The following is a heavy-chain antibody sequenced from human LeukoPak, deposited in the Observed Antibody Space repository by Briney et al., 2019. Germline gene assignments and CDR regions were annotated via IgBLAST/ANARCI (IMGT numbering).Heavy chain of an antibody. V-gene: IGHV4-30-2*01. J-gene: IGHJ4*02. CDR1: GGSISSGGYS. CDR2: IYHSGST. D-gene: IGHD5-18*01. Sequence: SETLSLTCAVSGGSISSGGYSWSWIRQPPGKGLEWIGYIYHSGSTYYNPSLKSRVTISVDRSKNQFSLKLSSVTAADTAVYYCARGPAMVHYFDYWGQGTLVTVSS. CDR3: ARGPAMVHYFDY.